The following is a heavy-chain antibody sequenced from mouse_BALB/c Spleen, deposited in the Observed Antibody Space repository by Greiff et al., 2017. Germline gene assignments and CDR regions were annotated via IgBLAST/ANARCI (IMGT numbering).Heavy chain of an antibody. J-gene: IGHJ2*01. CDR1: GFTFSSYA. CDR3: AREDYYYGSGDY. Sequence: EVKLVESGGGLVKPGGSLKLSCAASGFTFSSYAMSWVRQTPEKRLEWVASISSGGSTYYPDSVKGRFTISRDNPKNTLFLQMTSLRSEDTAMYYCAREDYYYGSGDYWGQGTTLTVSS. D-gene: IGHD1-1*01. V-gene: IGHV5-6-5*01. CDR2: ISSGGST.